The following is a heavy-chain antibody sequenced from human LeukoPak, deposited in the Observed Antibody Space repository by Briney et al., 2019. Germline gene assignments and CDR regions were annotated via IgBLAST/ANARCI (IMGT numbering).Heavy chain of an antibody. J-gene: IGHJ2*01. CDR2: INPSGGST. V-gene: IGHV1-46*01. CDR1: GYTFTSYY. CDR3: ARDIAAAGVYWYFHL. D-gene: IGHD6-13*01. Sequence: ASVKVSCKASGYTFTSYYMHWVRQAPGQGLEWMGIINPSGGSTSYAQKFQGRVTMTRDTSTSTVYMELSSLRSEDTAVYYCARDIAAAGVYWYFHLWGRGTLVTVSS.